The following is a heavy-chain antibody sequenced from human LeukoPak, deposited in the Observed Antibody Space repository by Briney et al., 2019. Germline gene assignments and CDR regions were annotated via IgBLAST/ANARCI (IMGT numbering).Heavy chain of an antibody. V-gene: IGHV4-59*01. CDR2: VYSTGST. CDR1: GGSINSDF. Sequence: PSETLSLTCTVSGGSINSDFWSWIRQPPGKGLEWIGYVYSTGSTNYNPSLSSRVSISIDTSKNQFSLKLTSVTAADTAVYYCAKVGAAADTQGMGYFDYWGQGTLVTVSS. D-gene: IGHD6-25*01. CDR3: AKVGAAADTQGMGYFDY. J-gene: IGHJ4*02.